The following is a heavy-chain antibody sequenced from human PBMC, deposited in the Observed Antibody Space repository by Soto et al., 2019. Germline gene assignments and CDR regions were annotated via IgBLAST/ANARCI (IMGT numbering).Heavy chain of an antibody. J-gene: IGHJ4*02. D-gene: IGHD3-9*01. CDR3: AGHYILTGPVGY. Sequence: QVQLVQSGAEVKKPGASVKVSCKASGYTFTGYYMHWVRQAPGQGLEWMGWINPNSGSTNYAQKFQGRLTITRDTASSTAYMELSRLRSDDTAVYYCAGHYILTGPVGYWGQGTLVTVSS. CDR1: GYTFTGYY. CDR2: INPNSGST. V-gene: IGHV1-2*02.